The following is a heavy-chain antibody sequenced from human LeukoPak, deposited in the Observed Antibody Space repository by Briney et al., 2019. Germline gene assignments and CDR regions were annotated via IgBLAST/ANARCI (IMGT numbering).Heavy chain of an antibody. CDR2: IGTAGDT. V-gene: IGHV3-13*04. CDR1: GFTFSSYD. J-gene: IGHJ3*02. CDR3: ARALLWGAFDI. D-gene: IGHD3-10*01. Sequence: GGSLRLSCAASGFTFSSYDMHWVRQATGKGLEWVSAIGTAGDTYYPGSVKGRFTISRENAKNSLYLQMNSLGAGDTAVYYCARALLWGAFDIWGQGTMVTVSS.